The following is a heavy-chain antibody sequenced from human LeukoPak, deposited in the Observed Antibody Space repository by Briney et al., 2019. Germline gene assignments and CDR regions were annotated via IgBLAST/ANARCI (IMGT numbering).Heavy chain of an antibody. CDR1: GYTFSGYH. D-gene: IGHD6-19*01. CDR2: IDPYSGGT. V-gene: IGHV1-2*02. J-gene: IGHJ5*02. Sequence: GASVNVSCKTSGYTFSGYHIHWMRQAPGQGLEWIGWIDPYSGGTHFAEKFQGRVTLTRDTSITTLYMELTNLKSDDTSIYFCARDVVAVDSNWFDPWGQGSLVTVSS. CDR3: ARDVVAVDSNWFDP.